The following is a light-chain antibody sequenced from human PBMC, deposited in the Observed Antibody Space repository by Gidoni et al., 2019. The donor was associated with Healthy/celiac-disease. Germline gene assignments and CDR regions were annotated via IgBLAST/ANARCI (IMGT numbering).Light chain of an antibody. Sequence: QSVLTQPPSASGTPGHRVTISCSGNSSNTGSNYVYWYQQLPGTAPKLLIYRNNQRPSGVPDRFSGSKSGTSASLAISGLRSEDEADYYCAAWDDSLSGRVFGGGTKLTVL. CDR1: SSNTGSNY. J-gene: IGLJ3*02. CDR3: AAWDDSLSGRV. CDR2: RNN. V-gene: IGLV1-47*01.